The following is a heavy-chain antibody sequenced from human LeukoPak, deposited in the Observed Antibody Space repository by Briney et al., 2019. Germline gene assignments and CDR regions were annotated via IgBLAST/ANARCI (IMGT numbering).Heavy chain of an antibody. D-gene: IGHD6-13*01. CDR1: GRSFSGYY. Sequence: PSETLSLTCAVYGRSFSGYYWTWIRQPPGKGLEWIGEINHSGSTTYNPSLKSRVTISVDTSRNQFSLKLTSVTAADTAVYYCARGSEIAAAGTGYYFDSWGQGTLVTVPS. CDR3: ARGSEIAAAGTGYYFDS. J-gene: IGHJ4*02. CDR2: INHSGST. V-gene: IGHV4-34*01.